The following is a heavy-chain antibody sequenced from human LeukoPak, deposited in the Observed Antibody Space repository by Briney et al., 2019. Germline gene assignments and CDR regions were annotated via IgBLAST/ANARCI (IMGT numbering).Heavy chain of an antibody. CDR3: ARRVDGYNDFDY. V-gene: IGHV1-69*05. Sequence: ASVKVSCKASGGTFSSYAISWVRQAPGQGLEWMGGIIPIFGTANYAQKFQGRVTMTRDTSTSTVYMELSSLRSEDTAVYYCARRVDGYNDFDYWGQGTLVTVSS. J-gene: IGHJ4*02. CDR1: GGTFSSYA. CDR2: IIPIFGTA. D-gene: IGHD5-24*01.